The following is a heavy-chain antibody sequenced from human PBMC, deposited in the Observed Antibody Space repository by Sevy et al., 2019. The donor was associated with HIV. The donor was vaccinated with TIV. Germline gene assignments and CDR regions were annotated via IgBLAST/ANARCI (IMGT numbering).Heavy chain of an antibody. CDR2: ISFDASNK. CDR1: GFTFSRYS. D-gene: IGHD1-1*01. CDR3: ALERLSSDVAEYFQN. J-gene: IGHJ1*01. V-gene: IGHV3-30*04. Sequence: GGSLRLSCAASGFTFSRYSMPWVRQAPGKGLEWVATISFDASNKHYADSVKGRFTISRDNFQNSLFLQMNSLRPEDTAVYYCALERLSSDVAEYFQNWGQGTLVTVSS.